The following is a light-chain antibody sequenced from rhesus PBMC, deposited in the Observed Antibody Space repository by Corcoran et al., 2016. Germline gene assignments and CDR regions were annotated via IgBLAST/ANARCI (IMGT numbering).Light chain of an antibody. CDR1: QGISSW. CDR2: KAS. Sequence: DIQMTQSPSSLSASVGDTVTITCRASQGISSWLAWYQQTPGKAQPVLIYKASSVESGVPSRFSGRGSGTDFTPTISSLQSEDFSTSYCQQYISRPRTFRLGTKVEIE. CDR3: QQYISRPRT. V-gene: IGKV1-22*01. J-gene: IGKJ1*01.